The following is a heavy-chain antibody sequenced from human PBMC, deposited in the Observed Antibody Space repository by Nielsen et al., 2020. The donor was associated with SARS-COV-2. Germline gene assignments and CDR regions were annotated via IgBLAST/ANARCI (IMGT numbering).Heavy chain of an antibody. J-gene: IGHJ3*02. CDR1: GFTFSSYW. CDR3: ARDRRYYDSSGYRGAFDI. V-gene: IGHV3-74*01. Sequence: GESLKISCAASGFTFSSYWMHWVRQAPGKGLVWVSRINSDGSSTSYADSVKGRFTISRDNAKNTLYLQMNSLRAEDTAVYYCARDRRYYDSSGYRGAFDIWSQGTMVTVSS. CDR2: INSDGSST. D-gene: IGHD3-22*01.